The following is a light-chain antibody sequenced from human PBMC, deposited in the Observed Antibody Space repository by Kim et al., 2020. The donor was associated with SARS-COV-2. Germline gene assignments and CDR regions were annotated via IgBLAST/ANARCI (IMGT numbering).Light chain of an antibody. CDR3: AAWDDSLSGLV. CDR1: SSNIGNNT. J-gene: IGLJ3*02. Sequence: QSVLTQPPSASATPGQRVTISCSGSSSNIGNNTVNWYQQLPGTAPKLLIYSNNQRPSGVPDRFSGSKSGTSASLAISGLQSEDEADYYCAAWDDSLSGLVFGGGTQLTVL. CDR2: SNN. V-gene: IGLV1-44*01.